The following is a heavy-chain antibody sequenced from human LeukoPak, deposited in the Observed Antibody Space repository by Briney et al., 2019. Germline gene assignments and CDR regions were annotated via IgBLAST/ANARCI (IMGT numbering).Heavy chain of an antibody. CDR3: ARDLGYYGSGSYPAPAFSDY. CDR1: GDSISSSSYY. V-gene: IGHV4-39*07. Sequence: SETLSLTCTVSGDSISSSSYYWGWIRQPPGKGLEWIGSIYYSGSTYYNPSLKSRVTISVDTSKNQFSLKLSSVTAADTAVYYCARDLGYYGSGSYPAPAFSDYWGQGTLVTVSS. D-gene: IGHD3-10*01. J-gene: IGHJ4*02. CDR2: IYYSGST.